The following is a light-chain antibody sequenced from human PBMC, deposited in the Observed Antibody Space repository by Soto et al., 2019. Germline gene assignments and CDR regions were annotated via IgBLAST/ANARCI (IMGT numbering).Light chain of an antibody. Sequence: EIVLTQSPDTLSFSPGERATLSCRASQSISTYLAWYQQKPGQAPRLLIYDVSNRATGIPARFSGSGSGTDFTLIINSLEPEDSAVDDGQQRSNWPLTFGGGTKVEIK. CDR1: QSISTY. V-gene: IGKV3-11*01. J-gene: IGKJ4*01. CDR2: DVS. CDR3: QQRSNWPLT.